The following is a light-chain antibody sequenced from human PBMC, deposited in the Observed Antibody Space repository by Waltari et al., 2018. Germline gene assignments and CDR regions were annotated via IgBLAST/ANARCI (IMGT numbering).Light chain of an antibody. CDR1: SAYIGRYNL. J-gene: IGLJ3*02. CDR3: SSFESSRTWV. Sequence: QSALTQPASVSGSPGQSITISCSGTSAYIGRYNLVAWYQQLPGNAPKLVIYEVTERPSELSNRFSGSKSGNTASLTISGLQAEDEADYYCSSFESSRTWVFGGGTKLTVL. CDR2: EVT. V-gene: IGLV2-23*02.